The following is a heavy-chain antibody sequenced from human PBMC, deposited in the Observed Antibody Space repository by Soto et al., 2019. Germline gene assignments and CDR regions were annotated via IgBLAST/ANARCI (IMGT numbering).Heavy chain of an antibody. J-gene: IGHJ5*02. Sequence: ASVKPSCKDSGYTFTSSSMRWGRPAPGQGLEWMGRISAYNGNTNYAQKLQGRVTMTTDTSTSTAYMELRSLRSDDTAVYYCARVVGALGHWFDPWGQGTLVTVSS. D-gene: IGHD1-26*01. CDR3: ARVVGALGHWFDP. V-gene: IGHV1-18*01. CDR1: GYTFTSSS. CDR2: ISAYNGNT.